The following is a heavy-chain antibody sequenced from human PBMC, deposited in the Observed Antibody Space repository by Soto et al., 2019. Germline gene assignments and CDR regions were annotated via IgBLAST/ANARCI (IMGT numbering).Heavy chain of an antibody. CDR3: ARGRGAAGPYYYYYYMDV. V-gene: IGHV4-34*01. Sequence: SETLSLTCAVYGGPFSGYYWSWIRQPPGKGLEWIGEINHSGSTNYNPSLKSRVTISVDTSKNQFSLKLSSVTAADTAVYYCARGRGAAGPYYYYYYMDVWGKGTTVTVSS. D-gene: IGHD6-13*01. CDR1: GGPFSGYY. CDR2: INHSGST. J-gene: IGHJ6*03.